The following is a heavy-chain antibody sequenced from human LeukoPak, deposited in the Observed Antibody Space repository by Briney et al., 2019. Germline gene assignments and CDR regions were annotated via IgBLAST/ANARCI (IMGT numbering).Heavy chain of an antibody. Sequence: GGSLRLSCAASGFTFSSYAMHWVRQAPGKGLEYVSAISSNGGSTYYANSVKGRFTISRDNSKHTLYLQMGSLRAEDMAVYYCASAEGFVVVPAALDYWGQGTLVTVSS. CDR2: ISSNGGST. J-gene: IGHJ4*02. D-gene: IGHD2-2*01. CDR1: GFTFSSYA. CDR3: ASAEGFVVVPAALDY. V-gene: IGHV3-64*01.